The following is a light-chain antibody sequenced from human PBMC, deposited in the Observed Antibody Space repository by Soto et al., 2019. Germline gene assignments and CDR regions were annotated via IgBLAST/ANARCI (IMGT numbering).Light chain of an antibody. CDR3: QQYKTYYRT. CDR1: QSINTW. J-gene: IGKJ1*01. V-gene: IGKV1-5*03. Sequence: DIPMTQSPSTLSASVGDRITITCRASQSINTWLAWYQQKPGEAPKLLIYDGSTLERGVPSRFSGSGSGTEFTLTISRLQPDDFGTFYCQQYKTYYRTFGQGTTVEV. CDR2: DGS.